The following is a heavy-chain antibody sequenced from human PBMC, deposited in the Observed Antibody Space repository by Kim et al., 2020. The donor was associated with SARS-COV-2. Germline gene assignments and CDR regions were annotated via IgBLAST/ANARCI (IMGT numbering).Heavy chain of an antibody. CDR3: ARDPIGSKGLYDY. J-gene: IGHJ4*02. V-gene: IGHV3-11*05. D-gene: IGHD1-26*01. Sequence: YADYVKGRFTISRDNAKNSLFLQMNSLRDEDTAVYYCARDPIGSKGLYDYWGQGTLVTVSS.